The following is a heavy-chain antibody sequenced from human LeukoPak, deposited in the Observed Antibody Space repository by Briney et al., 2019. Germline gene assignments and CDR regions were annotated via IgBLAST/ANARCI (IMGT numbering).Heavy chain of an antibody. J-gene: IGHJ4*02. CDR1: GGSISSYY. V-gene: IGHV4-59*08. CDR3: ARHDYDFWSGYPYFDY. CDR2: IYYSGST. D-gene: IGHD3-3*01. Sequence: KSSETLSLTCTVSGGSISSYYWSWIRQPPGKGLVWIGYIYYSGSTNYNPSLKSRVTISVDTSKNQFSLKLSSVTAADTAVYYCARHDYDFWSGYPYFDYWGQGTLVTVSS.